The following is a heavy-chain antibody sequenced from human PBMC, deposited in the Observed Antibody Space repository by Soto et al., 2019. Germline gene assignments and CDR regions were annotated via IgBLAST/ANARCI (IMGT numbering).Heavy chain of an antibody. D-gene: IGHD3-22*01. J-gene: IGHJ3*02. V-gene: IGHV4-38-2*02. CDR2: IYHSGST. CDR1: GYSISSGYY. Sequence: SETLSLTCTVSGYSISSGYYWGWIRQPPGKGLEWIGSIYHSGSTYYNPSLKSRVTISVDTSKNQFSLKLSSVPAADTAVYYCASQVVIDAFDIWGQGTMVTVSS. CDR3: ASQVVIDAFDI.